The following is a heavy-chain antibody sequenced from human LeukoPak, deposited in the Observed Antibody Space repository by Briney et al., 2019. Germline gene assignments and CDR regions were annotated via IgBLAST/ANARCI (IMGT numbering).Heavy chain of an antibody. CDR3: ARSPYCGGDCHLDY. CDR2: IYYTGTT. D-gene: IGHD2-21*02. J-gene: IGHJ4*02. Sequence: PSETLSLTCTVSGGSISGTYYWSWIRQPPGKGLEWIGYIYYTGTTDSNPSLKSRVTISLDTSKNQFSLNLSSVTAADTAVYYCARSPYCGGDCHLDYWGQGTLVTVSS. V-gene: IGHV4-59*08. CDR1: GGSISGTYY.